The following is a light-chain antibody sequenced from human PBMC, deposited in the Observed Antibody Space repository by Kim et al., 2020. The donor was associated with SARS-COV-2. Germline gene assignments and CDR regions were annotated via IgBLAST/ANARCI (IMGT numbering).Light chain of an antibody. Sequence: ACVRNRATVTCRASQYIKKYLNGYQQKPGGVPKLLIYGSSTLQDGVPSRFIGRGSGTDFTLTIASLPPEDFGTYYCQQAYETPLTFGGGTKVDIK. CDR2: GSS. J-gene: IGKJ4*01. CDR1: QYIKKY. CDR3: QQAYETPLT. V-gene: IGKV1-39*01.